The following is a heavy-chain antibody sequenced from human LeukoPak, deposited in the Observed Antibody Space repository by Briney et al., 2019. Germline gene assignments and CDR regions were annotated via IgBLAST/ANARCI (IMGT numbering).Heavy chain of an antibody. J-gene: IGHJ4*02. V-gene: IGHV3-33*08. CDR3: ARESATSQRLFDY. Sequence: PGGSLRLSCAASGFIVSSKYMSWVRQAPGKGLEWMAIIWYDKSKEYYADSVKGRFIISRDNSKNTLYLQMNNLRAEDTAVYYCARESATSQRLFDYWGQGTLVSVSS. CDR2: IWYDKSKE. CDR1: GFIVSSKY. D-gene: IGHD6-25*01.